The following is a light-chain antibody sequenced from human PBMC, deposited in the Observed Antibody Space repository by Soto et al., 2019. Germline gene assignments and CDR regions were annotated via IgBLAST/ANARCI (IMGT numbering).Light chain of an antibody. CDR1: QSVTDW. CDR2: DAS. J-gene: IGKJ2*02. V-gene: IGKV1-5*01. Sequence: DIQLTQSPSTLSASVGDRETITCRASQSVTDWLAWYQQKPGKAPKLLIYDASSLQSGVPSRFSGSGSGTEFSLTISSLQPDDFATYYCQQYYRSCTFGQGTKVDIK. CDR3: QQYYRSCT.